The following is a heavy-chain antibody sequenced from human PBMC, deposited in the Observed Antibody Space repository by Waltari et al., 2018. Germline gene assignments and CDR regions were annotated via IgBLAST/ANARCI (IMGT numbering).Heavy chain of an antibody. J-gene: IGHJ6*02. CDR3: ARELGRGYSYGWYYYYGMDV. D-gene: IGHD5-18*01. CDR1: GFTFSSYW. V-gene: IGHV3-7*04. CDR2: IKQDGSEK. Sequence: EVQLVESGGGLVQPGGSLRLSCAASGFTFSSYWMSWFRQAPGKGLGWVANIKQDGSEKDYVDSVKGRFTISRDNAKNSLYLQMNSLRAEDTAVYYCARELGRGYSYGWYYYYGMDVWGQGTTVTVSS.